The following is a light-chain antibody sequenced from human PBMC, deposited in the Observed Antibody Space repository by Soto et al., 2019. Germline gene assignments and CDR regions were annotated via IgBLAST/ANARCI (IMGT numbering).Light chain of an antibody. Sequence: QSVLTQPPSVSGAPGQRVTISCTGSSSNIGAGYDVHWYQQLPGTAPKFLIFGSTNRPSGVPDRFSGSKSGTSASLAITGLQAEDEADYYCQSYDSSLSAGVFGGGTKLTVL. CDR3: QSYDSSLSAGV. V-gene: IGLV1-40*01. CDR1: SSNIGAGYD. J-gene: IGLJ3*02. CDR2: GST.